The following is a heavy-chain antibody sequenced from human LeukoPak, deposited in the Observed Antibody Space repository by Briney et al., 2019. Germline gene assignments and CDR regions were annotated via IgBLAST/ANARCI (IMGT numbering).Heavy chain of an antibody. Sequence: SETLSLTCTVSGGSISNYYWSWIRQPPGKGLEWIGYIYYSGSTNYNPSLKSRVTISVDTSKNQFSLKLSSVTAADTAVYYCARDDGGHFDYWGQGTLVTVSS. V-gene: IGHV4-59*12. D-gene: IGHD3-10*01. CDR1: GGSISNYY. J-gene: IGHJ4*02. CDR3: ARDDGGHFDY. CDR2: IYYSGST.